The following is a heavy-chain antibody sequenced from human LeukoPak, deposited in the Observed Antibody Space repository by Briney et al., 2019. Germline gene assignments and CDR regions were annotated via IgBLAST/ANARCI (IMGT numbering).Heavy chain of an antibody. J-gene: IGHJ5*02. Sequence: ASVKVSCKASGYTFTSYAMNWVRQAPGQGLEWMGWINTNTGNPTYAQGFTGRFVFSLDTSVSTAYLQISSLKAEDTAVYYCARPWYSSSWYSVNWFDPWGQGTLVTVSS. D-gene: IGHD6-13*01. CDR2: INTNTGNP. CDR1: GYTFTSYA. CDR3: ARPWYSSSWYSVNWFDP. V-gene: IGHV7-4-1*02.